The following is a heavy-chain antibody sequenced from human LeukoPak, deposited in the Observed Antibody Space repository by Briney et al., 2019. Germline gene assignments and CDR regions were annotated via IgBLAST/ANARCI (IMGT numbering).Heavy chain of an antibody. CDR1: GFTFTDHA. CDR2: IHAGGGST. Sequence: GGSLRLSCAASGFTFTDHAMSWVRQTPDKGLEWVSSIHAGGGSTLYADSVKGRFTISRDNSKNTLYLQMNSLRAEDTAVYYCAKDLAYSSSWYRLDSWGQGTLVTVSS. CDR3: AKDLAYSSSWYRLDS. D-gene: IGHD6-13*01. V-gene: IGHV3-23*01. J-gene: IGHJ5*01.